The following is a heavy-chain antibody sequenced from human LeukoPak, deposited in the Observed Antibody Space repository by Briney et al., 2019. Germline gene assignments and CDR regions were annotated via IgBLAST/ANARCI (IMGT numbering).Heavy chain of an antibody. J-gene: IGHJ6*03. D-gene: IGHD6-13*01. CDR1: GFTFSSYA. CDR3: AAGTRLYYYYYYMDV. CDR2: INHSGST. V-gene: IGHV4-34*08. Sequence: GSLRLSCAASGFTFSSYAMSWVRQAPGKGLEWIGEINHSGSTNYNPSLKSRVTISVDTSKNQFSLKLSSVTAADTAVYYCAAGTRLYYYYYYMDVWGKGTTVTVSS.